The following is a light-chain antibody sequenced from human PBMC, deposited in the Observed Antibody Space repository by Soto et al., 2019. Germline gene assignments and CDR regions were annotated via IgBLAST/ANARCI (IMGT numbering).Light chain of an antibody. CDR2: GAS. CDR3: QLLET. CDR1: QSVSSSY. Sequence: EIVLTQSPGTLSLSPGERATLSCRASQSVSSSYLAWYQQKPGQAPRLLIYGASSRATGIPDRFSGSGSGTDFTLTISRLEPEDFAVYYCQLLETFGQGTKVEIK. V-gene: IGKV3-20*01. J-gene: IGKJ1*01.